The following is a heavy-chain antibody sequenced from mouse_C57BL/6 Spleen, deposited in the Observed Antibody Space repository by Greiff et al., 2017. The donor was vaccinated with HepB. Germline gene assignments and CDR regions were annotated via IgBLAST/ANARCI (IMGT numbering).Heavy chain of an antibody. J-gene: IGHJ3*01. Sequence: QVQLQQSGPELVKPGASVKISCKASGYAFSSSWMNWVKQRPGKGLEWIGRIYPGDGDTNYNGKFKGKATLTADKSSSTAYMQLSRLTSEDSAVYFWAREGGDGCFPYWGQGTLVTVSA. CDR3: AREGGDGCFPY. CDR2: IYPGDGDT. CDR1: GYAFSSSW. V-gene: IGHV1-82*01. D-gene: IGHD3-3*01.